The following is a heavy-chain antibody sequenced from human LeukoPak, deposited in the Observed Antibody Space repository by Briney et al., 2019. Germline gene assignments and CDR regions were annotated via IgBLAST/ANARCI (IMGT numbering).Heavy chain of an antibody. CDR3: ARPWGGYCSGGSCTDAFDI. V-gene: IGHV1-69*13. Sequence: SVKVSCKASGGTFSSYAISWVRQAPGQGLEWMGGIIPIFGTANYAQKFQGRVTITADESTSTAYMELSSLKASDTAMYYCARPWGGYCSGGSCTDAFDIWGQGTMVIVSS. CDR1: GGTFSSYA. CDR2: IIPIFGTA. D-gene: IGHD2-15*01. J-gene: IGHJ3*02.